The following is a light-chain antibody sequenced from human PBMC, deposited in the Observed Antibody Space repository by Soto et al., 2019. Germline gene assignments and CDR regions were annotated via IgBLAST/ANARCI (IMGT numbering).Light chain of an antibody. CDR1: SSDVGSYDY. Sequence: SVLVQPPSLSGSPGQSVTISCTGTSSDVGSYDYVSWYLQHPGKAPKLIIYDVSNRPSGVSDRFSGSKSGNTASLTISGLQAGDEADYYCCSYAGSITYVFGTGNKVTV. CDR3: CSYAGSITYV. V-gene: IGLV2-23*02. CDR2: DVS. J-gene: IGLJ1*01.